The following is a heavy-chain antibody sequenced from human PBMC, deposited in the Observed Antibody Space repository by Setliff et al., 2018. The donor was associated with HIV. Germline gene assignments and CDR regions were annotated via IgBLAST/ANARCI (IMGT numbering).Heavy chain of an antibody. V-gene: IGHV1-18*01. Sequence: ASVKVSCKTSGCTFTSYGVSWVRQAPGQGLEWMGWISAYNGNSNYAQKFQGRVTMTTDTSTSTAYMEVRSLRSDDTAFYYCVRDLGVDTTLIFFDYWGQGTLVTVSS. CDR2: ISAYNGNS. D-gene: IGHD5-18*01. CDR1: GCTFTSYG. CDR3: VRDLGVDTTLIFFDY. J-gene: IGHJ4*02.